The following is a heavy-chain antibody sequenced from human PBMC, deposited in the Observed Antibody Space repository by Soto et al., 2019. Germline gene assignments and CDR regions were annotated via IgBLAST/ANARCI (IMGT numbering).Heavy chain of an antibody. CDR3: ARKGAPASYAHSYLDV. Sequence: PSETLSLTCTVSGGSISPYYWSWIRQPPGKGLEWIGYVYYSGNTNYNPSLESRVTISVDTSRNRFSLNLTSATAADTAVYYCARKGAPASYAHSYLDVWGRGTAVTVSS. D-gene: IGHD2-2*01. J-gene: IGHJ6*03. CDR2: VYYSGNT. CDR1: GGSISPYY. V-gene: IGHV4-59*03.